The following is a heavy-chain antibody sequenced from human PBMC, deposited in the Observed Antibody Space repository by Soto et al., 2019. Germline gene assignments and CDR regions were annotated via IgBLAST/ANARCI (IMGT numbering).Heavy chain of an antibody. CDR2: SSNSGSFT. J-gene: IGHJ4*02. Sequence: PGRSLRLSGAASGFPLSDHYMSWIRQAPGKGLEWIGYSSNSGSFTRYADSVKGRFSISRDNAKSSLYLRISSLRGDYAATYYCVTSGDNYNLLDYWGQGSPVTVSS. CDR3: VTSGDNYNLLDY. CDR1: GFPLSDHY. D-gene: IGHD1-1*01. V-gene: IGHV3-11*06.